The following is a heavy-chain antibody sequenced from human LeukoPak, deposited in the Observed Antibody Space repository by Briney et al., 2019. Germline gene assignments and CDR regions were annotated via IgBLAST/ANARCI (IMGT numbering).Heavy chain of an antibody. CDR3: ARDYYDSSGYNSGFDY. Sequence: SETLSLSCTVSGASVSSGSYYWNWIRQPPGKGLEWIGYIYYSGSTNYNLSLKSRVTISVDTSKNQFSLKLSSVTAADTAVYYCARDYYDSSGYNSGFDYWGQGTLVTVSS. D-gene: IGHD3-22*01. CDR2: IYYSGST. V-gene: IGHV4-61*01. CDR1: GASVSSGSYY. J-gene: IGHJ4*02.